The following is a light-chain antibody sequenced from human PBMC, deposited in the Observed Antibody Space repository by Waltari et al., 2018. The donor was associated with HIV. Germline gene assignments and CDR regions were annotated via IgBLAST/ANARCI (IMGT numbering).Light chain of an antibody. J-gene: IGLJ3*02. CDR2: RNN. CDR3: ATWDANLRGPV. Sequence: QSALTQPPSASGSPGQRVTISCSGGTSNIPTNYVFWYQQFPGTAPRFLIYRNNQRPPGVPDRFSGSKSGTSASLVISGLRSEDAGDYYCATWDANLRGPVFGGGTRVTVL. V-gene: IGLV1-47*01. CDR1: TSNIPTNY.